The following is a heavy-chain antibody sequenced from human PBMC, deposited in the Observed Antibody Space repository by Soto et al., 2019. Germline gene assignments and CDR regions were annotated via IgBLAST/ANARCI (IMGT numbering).Heavy chain of an antibody. CDR3: ARLHGAEDYGDYEKTSRRYFDL. CDR2: ISSSGSTI. J-gene: IGHJ2*01. Sequence: QVQLVESGGGLVKPGGSLRLSCAASGFTFSDYYMSWIRQAPGKGLEWVSYISSSGSTIYYADSVKGRFTISRDNAKNSLYLQMNSLRAEDTAVYYCARLHGAEDYGDYEKTSRRYFDLWGRGTLVTVSS. D-gene: IGHD4-17*01. V-gene: IGHV3-11*01. CDR1: GFTFSDYY.